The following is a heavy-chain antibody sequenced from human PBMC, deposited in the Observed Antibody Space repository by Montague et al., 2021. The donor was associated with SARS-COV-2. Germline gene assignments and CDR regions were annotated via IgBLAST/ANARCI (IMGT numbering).Heavy chain of an antibody. Sequence: TLSLTCTVSGGSISSGGYYWSWIRQHPGKGLEWIGYIYYSGSTYYNPSLKSRVTISVDTSKNQFSLKLSSVTAADTAVYYCARDRYSGYVLDAFDIWGQGTMVT. CDR2: IYYSGST. CDR1: GGSISSGGYY. CDR3: ARDRYSGYVLDAFDI. J-gene: IGHJ3*02. V-gene: IGHV4-31*03. D-gene: IGHD5-12*01.